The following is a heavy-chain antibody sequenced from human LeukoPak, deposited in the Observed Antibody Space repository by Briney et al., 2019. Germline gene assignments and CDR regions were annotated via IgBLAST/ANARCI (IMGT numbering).Heavy chain of an antibody. CDR1: GYTFTGYY. V-gene: IGHV1-2*06. Sequence: ASVKVSCKASGYTFTGYYMHWVRQAPGQGLEWMGRINPNSGGTNYAQKFQGRVTMTRDTSISTACMELSRLRSDDTAVYYCASAVWYYDSSGYPGWGQGTLVTVSS. CDR3: ASAVWYYDSSGYPG. CDR2: INPNSGGT. D-gene: IGHD3-22*01. J-gene: IGHJ4*02.